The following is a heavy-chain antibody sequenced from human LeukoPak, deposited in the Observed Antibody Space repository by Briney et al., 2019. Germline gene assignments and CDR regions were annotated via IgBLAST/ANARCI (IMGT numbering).Heavy chain of an antibody. J-gene: IGHJ4*02. CDR2: INSDGSST. CDR1: GFTFSSYW. V-gene: IGHV3-74*01. Sequence: GGSLRLSCAASGFTFSSYWMHWVRQAPGKGLVWVSRINSDGSSTSYADSVKGRFTISRDNAKNTMYLQMNSLRADDTAVYYCARDAGGAWPFDYWGQGTRVTVSS. D-gene: IGHD4-17*01. CDR3: ARDAGGAWPFDY.